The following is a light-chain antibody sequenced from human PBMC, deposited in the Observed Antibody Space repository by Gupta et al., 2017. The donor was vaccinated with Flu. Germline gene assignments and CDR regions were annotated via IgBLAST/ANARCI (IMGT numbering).Light chain of an antibody. CDR1: NTGSSG. Sequence: GPTARITCGGNNTGSSGVHWYQQTPGPAPLLIFYDDNKRPSVSPGRFSCFNSATTATSPTSTVEAGDEAAYYCQVSDTTTDSLVFGGGTKLTVL. CDR2: DDN. CDR3: QVSDTTTDSLV. J-gene: IGLJ2*01. V-gene: IGLV3-21*02.